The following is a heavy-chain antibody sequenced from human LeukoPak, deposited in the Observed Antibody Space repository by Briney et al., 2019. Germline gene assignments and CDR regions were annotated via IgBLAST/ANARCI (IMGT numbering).Heavy chain of an antibody. CDR3: AKWGSD. J-gene: IGHJ4*02. CDR2: ISSDGSHK. D-gene: IGHD3-16*01. V-gene: IGHV3-30*18. CDR1: GFTFSNFW. Sequence: GGSLRLSCAASGFTFSNFWMTWVRQAPGEGLEWVAVISSDGSHKSYVDSVKGRFTISRDNAKNTMYLQMNSLRAEDTAVYYCAKWGSDWGQGTLVTVSS.